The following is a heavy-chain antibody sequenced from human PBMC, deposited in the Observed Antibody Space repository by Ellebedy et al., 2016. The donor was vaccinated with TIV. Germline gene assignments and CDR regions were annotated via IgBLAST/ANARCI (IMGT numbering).Heavy chain of an antibody. J-gene: IGHJ1*01. CDR2: IYWDDDK. CDR1: GFSLSTSGVG. V-gene: IGHV2-5*02. CDR3: VHKPPPTGLVGGYFQH. D-gene: IGHD2-8*02. Sequence: SGPTLVXPTPTLTLTCTFSGFSLSTSGVGVGWIRQSPGKALECLALIYWDDDKRYSPSLKSRVTITKDTSKNQVLLTMTNMDPVDTATYFCVHKPPPTGLVGGYFQHWGQGTLVTVSS.